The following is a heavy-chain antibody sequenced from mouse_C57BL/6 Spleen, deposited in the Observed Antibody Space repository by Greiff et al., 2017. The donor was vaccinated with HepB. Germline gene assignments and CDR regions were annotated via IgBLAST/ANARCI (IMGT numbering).Heavy chain of an antibody. J-gene: IGHJ4*01. Sequence: EVQLQQSGAELVRPGASVKLSCTASGFNIKDDYMHWVKQRPEQGLEWIGWIDPENGDTEYASKFQGKATITADTSSNTAYLQLSSLTSEDTAVYYCTKGYGKGYAMDYWGQGTSVTVSS. CDR1: GFNIKDDY. D-gene: IGHD2-1*01. CDR2: IDPENGDT. CDR3: TKGYGKGYAMDY. V-gene: IGHV14-4*01.